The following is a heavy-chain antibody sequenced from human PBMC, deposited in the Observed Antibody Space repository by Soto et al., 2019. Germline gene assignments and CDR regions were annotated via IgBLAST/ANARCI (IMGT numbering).Heavy chain of an antibody. D-gene: IGHD3-3*01. CDR1: GSTFSSFG. CDR3: AKDSGLPDFGIVMHAFDV. V-gene: IGHV3-30*18. J-gene: IGHJ3*01. CDR2: ISYDGSNK. Sequence: GGSLRLSCAASGSTFSSFGMHWVRQAPGKGLEWVAVISYDGSNKYYADSVKGRFTISRDNSKNTLYLQMNSLRAEDTALYYCAKDSGLPDFGIVMHAFDVWGQGTMVTVSS.